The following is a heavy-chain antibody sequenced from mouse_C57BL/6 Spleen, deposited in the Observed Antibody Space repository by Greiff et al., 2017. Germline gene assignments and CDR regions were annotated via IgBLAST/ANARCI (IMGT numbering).Heavy chain of an antibody. D-gene: IGHD1-1*01. CDR3: ARWNYYYGSSYWYFDV. CDR1: GYTFTSYW. V-gene: IGHV1-52*01. J-gene: IGHJ1*03. Sequence: QVQLQQPGAELVRPGSSVKLSCKASGYTFTSYWMHWVKQRPIQGLEWIGNIDPSDSETHYNQKFKDKATLTVDKSSSTAYMQLSSLTSADSAVYYCARWNYYYGSSYWYFDVWGTGTTVTVSS. CDR2: IDPSDSET.